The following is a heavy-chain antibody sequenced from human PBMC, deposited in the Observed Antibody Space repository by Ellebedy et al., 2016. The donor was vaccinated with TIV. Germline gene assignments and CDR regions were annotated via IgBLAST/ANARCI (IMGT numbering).Heavy chain of an antibody. J-gene: IGHJ3*02. V-gene: IGHV1-46*03. Sequence: ASVKVSCXTSGFTFSTHYIHWVRQAPGQGLEWTGISHPSGSDTNYAQQFQGRVTMTMETSTSTVYMDLSSLRSDDTAVYYCATWGTGQVDDALDIWGQGTMVNVSS. CDR3: ATWGTGQVDDALDI. CDR2: SHPSGSDT. D-gene: IGHD1-1*01. CDR1: GFTFSTHY.